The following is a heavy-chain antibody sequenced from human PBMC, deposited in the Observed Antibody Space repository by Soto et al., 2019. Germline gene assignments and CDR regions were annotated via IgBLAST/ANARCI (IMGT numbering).Heavy chain of an antibody. Sequence: GGSLRLSCAASGFTFSSYAMSWVRQAPGKGLEWVSAISGSGGSTYYADSVKGRFTISRDNSENTLYLQMNSLRAEDTAVYYCAKEEGYCSGGSCFDAFDIWGQGTMVTVSS. CDR3: AKEEGYCSGGSCFDAFDI. J-gene: IGHJ3*02. CDR1: GFTFSSYA. V-gene: IGHV3-23*01. D-gene: IGHD2-15*01. CDR2: ISGSGGST.